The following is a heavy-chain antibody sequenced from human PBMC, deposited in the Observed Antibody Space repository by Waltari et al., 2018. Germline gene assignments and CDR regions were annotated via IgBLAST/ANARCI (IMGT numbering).Heavy chain of an antibody. CDR3: AKGSGDYNDGEYAFDI. V-gene: IGHV3-23*03. CDR1: GFTFSSYA. J-gene: IGHJ3*02. CDR2: IYGGSSRT. Sequence: EVQLLESGGGLVQPGGSLRLSCAASGFTFSSYALNWVRQAPGKGLEWVSVIYGGSSRTYYADSVKGRFTISRDNSKNTLFLQMNSLRAEDAAVYYCAKGSGDYNDGEYAFDIWGQGTLVTVSS. D-gene: IGHD4-17*01.